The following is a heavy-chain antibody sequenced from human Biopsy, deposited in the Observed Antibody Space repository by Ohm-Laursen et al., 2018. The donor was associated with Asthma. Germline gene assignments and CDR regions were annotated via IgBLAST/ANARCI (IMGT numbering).Heavy chain of an antibody. CDR1: GVDLSSYG. J-gene: IGHJ6*02. D-gene: IGHD1-20*01. V-gene: IGHV3-30*18. CDR2: IAYDGSKK. CDR3: AKGRYKWNDGYYGLDV. Sequence: SLRLSCAASGVDLSSYGMNWVRQAPGKGLEWVAVIAYDGSKKYYAGSVKGRFTISRDNSKNTLYLQMSSLRGEDTAVYYCAKGRYKWNDGYYGLDVWGQGTTVTVSS.